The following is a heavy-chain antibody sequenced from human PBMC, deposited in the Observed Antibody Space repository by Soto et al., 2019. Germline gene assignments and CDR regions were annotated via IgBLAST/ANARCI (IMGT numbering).Heavy chain of an antibody. Sequence: PSETMSLTCTVSGGSISSYYWSWIRQPQGKGLEWIGYIYYSGSTNYNPSLKSRVTISVDTSKNQFSLKLSSVTAADTAVYYCARLEGGGSWGSYFDYWGQGTLVTVSS. CDR2: IYYSGST. D-gene: IGHD2-15*01. J-gene: IGHJ4*02. V-gene: IGHV4-59*01. CDR1: GGSISSYY. CDR3: ARLEGGGSWGSYFDY.